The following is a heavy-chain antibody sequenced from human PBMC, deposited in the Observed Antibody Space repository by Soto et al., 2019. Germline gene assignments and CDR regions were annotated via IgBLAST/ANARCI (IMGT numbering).Heavy chain of an antibody. J-gene: IGHJ4*02. D-gene: IGHD3-22*01. CDR3: ARDGTLYDSSGYYSLY. CDR1: GGTFSRYA. Sequence: SVKVSCKASGGTFSRYAISWVRQAPGQGLEWMGGIIPLFGKANYAQKFQGRVTITADESTSTAYMELSSLRSEDTAVYYCARDGTLYDSSGYYSLYWGQATLVTVSS. V-gene: IGHV1-69*13. CDR2: IIPLFGKA.